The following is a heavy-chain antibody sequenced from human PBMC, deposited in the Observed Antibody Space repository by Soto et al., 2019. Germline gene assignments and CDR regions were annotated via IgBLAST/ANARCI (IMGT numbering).Heavy chain of an antibody. D-gene: IGHD3-16*01. J-gene: IGHJ5*02. CDR1: GYTFTSHY. Sequence: GASVKVSCKASGYTFTSHYMHWVRQAPGQGLEWMGVINPGGGNTNYAQKFQGRVTMTRDTSTSTFYMELSSLRSEDTAVYYCARDHSNNDNVWWLEPRGQGTLVTVSS. CDR2: INPGGGNT. V-gene: IGHV1-46*03. CDR3: ARDHSNNDNVWWLEP.